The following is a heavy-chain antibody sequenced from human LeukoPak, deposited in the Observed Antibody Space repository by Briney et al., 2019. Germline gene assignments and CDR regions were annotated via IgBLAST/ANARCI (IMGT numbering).Heavy chain of an antibody. CDR2: ISSSGSTI. CDR1: GFTFSDYY. D-gene: IGHD5-24*01. J-gene: IGHJ4*02. V-gene: IGHV3-11*01. Sequence: PGGSLRLPCAASGFTFSDYYMSWIRQAPGKGLEWVSYISSSGSTIYYADSVKGRFTISRDNAKNSLYLQMNSLRAEDTAVYYCARDGYNFFHPIDYWGQGTLVTVSS. CDR3: ARDGYNFFHPIDY.